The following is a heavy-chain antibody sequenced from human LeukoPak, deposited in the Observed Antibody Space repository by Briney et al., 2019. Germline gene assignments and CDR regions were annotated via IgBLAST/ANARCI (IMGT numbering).Heavy chain of an antibody. D-gene: IGHD2-15*01. Sequence: SETLFLTCTVSGGSISSYYWSWIRQPAGKGLEWIGRIYTSGSTNYNPSLKSRVTMSVDTSKNQFSLKLSSVTAADMAVYYCARDYLVVAATFNWFDPWGQGTLVTVSS. J-gene: IGHJ5*02. CDR1: GGSISSYY. CDR3: ARDYLVVAATFNWFDP. V-gene: IGHV4-4*07. CDR2: IYTSGST.